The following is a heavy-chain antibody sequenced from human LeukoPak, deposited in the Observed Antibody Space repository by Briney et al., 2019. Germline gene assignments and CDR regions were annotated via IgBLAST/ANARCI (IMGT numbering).Heavy chain of an antibody. J-gene: IGHJ4*02. CDR3: ARLIGCQNYYDSSGYLDY. V-gene: IGHV1-2*02. CDR1: GYTFTDYF. Sequence: ASVKVSCKASGYTFTDYFMHWVRQAPGQGLEWIGWINPNSGGTSNAQKLQGRVTMTRDTSISTAYMELSRLRSDDTAVYYCARLIGCQNYYDSSGYLDYWGQGTLVSVSS. CDR2: INPNSGGT. D-gene: IGHD3-22*01.